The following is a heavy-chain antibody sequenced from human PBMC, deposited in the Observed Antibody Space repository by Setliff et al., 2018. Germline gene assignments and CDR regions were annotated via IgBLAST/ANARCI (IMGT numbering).Heavy chain of an antibody. CDR2: IYYSGST. J-gene: IGHJ5*02. CDR1: GGSISSSSYY. V-gene: IGHV4-39*07. Sequence: TLSLTCTVSGGSISSSSYYWGWIRQPPGKGLEWIGSIYYSGSTYYNPSLKSRVTISVDTSKNQFSLKLSSVTAADTAVYYCARGVYCSSTSCSPGLNWFDPWGQGTLVTVSS. CDR3: ARGVYCSSTSCSPGLNWFDP. D-gene: IGHD2-2*01.